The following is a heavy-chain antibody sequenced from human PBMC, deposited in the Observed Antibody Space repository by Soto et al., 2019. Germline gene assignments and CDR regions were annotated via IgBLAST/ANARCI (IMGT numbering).Heavy chain of an antibody. D-gene: IGHD1-26*01. V-gene: IGHV5-51*01. CDR1: GYRFSSSW. J-gene: IGHJ5*02. CDR2: VYPSDSDV. CDR3: AKDSHRAVDGSGGWFDP. Sequence: PGESLKISCQGTGYRFSSSWIGWVRQKPGKGLEWLGNVYPSDSDVRYSPAFEGQVTIPADNSINTAYLQLLNLKASDTAVYYCAKDSHRAVDGSGGWFDPWGPGTLVTVSS.